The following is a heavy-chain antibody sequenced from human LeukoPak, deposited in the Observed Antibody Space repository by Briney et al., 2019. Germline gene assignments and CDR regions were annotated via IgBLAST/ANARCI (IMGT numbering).Heavy chain of an antibody. CDR1: GGTFSSYA. Sequence: GSSVKVSCKASGGTFSSYAISWVRQAPGQGLEWMGGIIPIFGTANYAQKFQGRVTITTDESTSTAYMELSSLRFEDTAVYYCARAGFLRYCSSTSCANWFDPWGQGTLVTVSS. V-gene: IGHV1-69*05. D-gene: IGHD2-2*01. J-gene: IGHJ5*02. CDR2: IIPIFGTA. CDR3: ARAGFLRYCSSTSCANWFDP.